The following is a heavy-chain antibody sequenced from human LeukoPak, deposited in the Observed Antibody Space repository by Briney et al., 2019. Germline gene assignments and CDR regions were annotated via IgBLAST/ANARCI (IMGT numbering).Heavy chain of an antibody. CDR1: GGSISSGGYY. CDR2: IYYSGST. Sequence: PSQTLSLTCTVSGGSISSGGYYWSWIRQHPWKGLEWIGYIYYSGSTYYTPSLKSRVTISVDTSKNQFSLKLSSVTAADTAVYYCAGSSYYYDSGGYYFEYWGQGTLVTVSS. J-gene: IGHJ4*02. D-gene: IGHD3-22*01. V-gene: IGHV4-31*03. CDR3: AGSSYYYDSGGYYFEY.